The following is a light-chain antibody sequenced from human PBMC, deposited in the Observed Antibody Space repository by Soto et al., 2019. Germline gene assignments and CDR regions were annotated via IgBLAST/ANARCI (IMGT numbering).Light chain of an antibody. V-gene: IGLV1-44*01. CDR1: SSNIGSNV. J-gene: IGLJ2*01. CDR2: SNN. CDR3: PSWDDSLSAVL. Sequence: QSVLTQPPSASGTPGQRVTISCSGSSSNIGSNVVNWYQQLPGTAPKLLIYSNNQRPSGVPDRFSGSKSGTSASLAISGLQSEDETDYYCPSWDDSLSAVLFGGGTKVTVL.